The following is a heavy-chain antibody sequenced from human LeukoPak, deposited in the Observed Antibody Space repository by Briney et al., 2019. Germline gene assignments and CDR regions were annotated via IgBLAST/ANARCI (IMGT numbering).Heavy chain of an antibody. J-gene: IGHJ4*02. CDR1: GYTFTSYG. CDR2: ISAYNGNT. D-gene: IGHD1-26*01. Sequence: ASVKVSCKASGYTFTSYGISWVRQAPGQGLEWMGWISAYNGNTNYAQKLQGRVTMTTDTSTSTAYMELRSLRSDDTAVYYCARDDLLVGAHCFDYWGQGTLVTVSS. V-gene: IGHV1-18*01. CDR3: ARDDLLVGAHCFDY.